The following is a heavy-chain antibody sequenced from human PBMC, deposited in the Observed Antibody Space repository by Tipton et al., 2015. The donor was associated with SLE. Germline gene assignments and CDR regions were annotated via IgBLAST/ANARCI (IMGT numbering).Heavy chain of an antibody. D-gene: IGHD1-26*01. Sequence: SLRLSCAASGFTFSSYAMHWVRQAPGKGLEWVAVISYDGSNKYYADSVEGRFTISRDNSKNTLYLQMNSLRAEDTAVYYCASLSGSVGYWGQGTLVTVSS. J-gene: IGHJ4*02. CDR1: GFTFSSYA. V-gene: IGHV3-30-3*01. CDR2: ISYDGSNK. CDR3: ASLSGSVGY.